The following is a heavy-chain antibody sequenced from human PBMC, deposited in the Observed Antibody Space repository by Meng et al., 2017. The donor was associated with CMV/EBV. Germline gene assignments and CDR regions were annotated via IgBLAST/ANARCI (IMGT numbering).Heavy chain of an antibody. CDR1: GYTFNTYG. D-gene: IGHD6-6*01. CDR2: VSPFNDNT. Sequence: ASVKVSCKASGYTFNTYGISWVRQAPGQGLEWMGWVSPFNDNTNYAQKLQGRVTMTTDTSTSTAYMEPRSLTSDDTAVYYCARVLGIAARRGRTFDLWGQGTLVTVSS. V-gene: IGHV1-18*01. CDR3: ARVLGIAARRGRTFDL. J-gene: IGHJ4*02.